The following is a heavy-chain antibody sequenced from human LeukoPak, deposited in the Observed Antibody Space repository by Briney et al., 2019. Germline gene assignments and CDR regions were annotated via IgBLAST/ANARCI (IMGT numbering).Heavy chain of an antibody. J-gene: IGHJ6*02. CDR3: ARGGGSSGYLHYYYYYGMDV. CDR2: INPNSGNT. V-gene: IGHV1-8*02. CDR1: GYTFTGYY. D-gene: IGHD3-22*01. Sequence: ASVKVSCKASGYTFTGYYMHWVRQAPGQGLEWMGWINPNSGNTGYAQKFQGRVTMTRNTSISTAYMELSSPRSEDTAVYYCARGGGSSGYLHYYYYYGMDVWGQGTTVTVSS.